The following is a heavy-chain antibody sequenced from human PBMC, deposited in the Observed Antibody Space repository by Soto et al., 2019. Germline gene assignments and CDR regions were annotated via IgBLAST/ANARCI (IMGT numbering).Heavy chain of an antibody. CDR2: IYSSGST. V-gene: IGHV4-4*07. Sequence: QVQLQESGPGLVKPSGTLSLTCSVSGGSISGYYWTWIRQPAGKGLEYIGRIYSSGSTNFSPSLTRRVAMSVDTSQNQFSLKLTSMTAADTAIYYCARVQHSGGSFRWFDPWGQGTLVTVSS. CDR1: GGSISGYY. D-gene: IGHD2-15*01. CDR3: ARVQHSGGSFRWFDP. J-gene: IGHJ5*02.